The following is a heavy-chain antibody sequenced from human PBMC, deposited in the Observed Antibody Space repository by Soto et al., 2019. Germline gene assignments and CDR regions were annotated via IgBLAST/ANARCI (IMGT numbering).Heavy chain of an antibody. CDR1: GGSITSXY. Sequence: QVQLQESGPGLVKPSETLSLTCSVSGGSITSXYXXWFRQPPGKGLEWIGYIHHSGSTSYNPSLKSRVTMSVDTSKNHFSLKVNSVTAADTALYYCARQGFGQLHGLVDVWGPGTTVTVSS. J-gene: IGHJ6*02. CDR2: IHHSGST. D-gene: IGHD3-10*01. CDR3: ARQGFGQLHGLVDV. V-gene: IGHV4-59*08.